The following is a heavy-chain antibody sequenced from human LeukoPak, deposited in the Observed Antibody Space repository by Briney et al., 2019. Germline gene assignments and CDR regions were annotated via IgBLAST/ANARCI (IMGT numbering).Heavy chain of an antibody. CDR1: GGSISSYY. Sequence: SETLSLTCTVSGGSISSYYWSWIRQPPGKGLEWIGYIYYSGSTNYNPSLKSRVTISVDTSKNQFSLKLSSVTAADTAVYYCASSKGDIVVVPAAMFAYWGQGTLVTVSS. V-gene: IGHV4-59*12. J-gene: IGHJ4*02. CDR3: ASSKGDIVVVPAAMFAY. CDR2: IYYSGST. D-gene: IGHD2-2*01.